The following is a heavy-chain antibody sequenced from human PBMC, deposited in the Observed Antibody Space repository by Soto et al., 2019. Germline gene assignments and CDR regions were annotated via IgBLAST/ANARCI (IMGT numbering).Heavy chain of an antibody. D-gene: IGHD3-9*01. V-gene: IGHV4-34*01. CDR3: ARESHDILTGPPWVWYFDL. J-gene: IGHJ2*01. CDR1: GGSFSGYY. Sequence: QVQLQQWGAGPLRPLETLSLTCGVSGGSFSGYYWAWIRQSPGEGLEWNGEINDRGSMNYNPYLKSRVSISVDTSKNHCSLKLRSVSAADTAVYYCARESHDILTGPPWVWYFDLWGRGTLVTVSS. CDR2: INDRGSM.